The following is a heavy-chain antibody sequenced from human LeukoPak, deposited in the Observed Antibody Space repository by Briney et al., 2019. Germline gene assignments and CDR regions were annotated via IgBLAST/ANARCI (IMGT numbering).Heavy chain of an antibody. CDR2: TYYTGST. CDR3: ARRYTASPGERFDY. D-gene: IGHD2-2*02. J-gene: IGHJ4*02. V-gene: IGHV4-39*07. Sequence: SETLSLTCSVSGGSISSRSYYWGWVRQPPGKGLEWIGSTYYTGSTYYNPSLRSRVTISLDTSKNQFSLMLRSLTAADTAVYYCARRYTASPGERFDYWGQGTLVTVSS. CDR1: GGSISSRSYY.